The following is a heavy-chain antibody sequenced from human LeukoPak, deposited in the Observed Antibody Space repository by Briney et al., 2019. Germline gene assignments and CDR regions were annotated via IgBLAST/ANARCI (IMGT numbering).Heavy chain of an antibody. CDR1: DYSISTGYF. V-gene: IGHV4-38-2*02. Sequence: SETLSLTCSVSDYSISTGYFWGCLRQPPGKGLGWTGSISETGTTYHNPSLKSRVTISVDTSKNQFSLKLSYVTAADTAMYYFARVYYHGTGSNYFDYWGQGTLVTVSS. D-gene: IGHD3-10*01. J-gene: IGHJ4*02. CDR2: ISETGTT. CDR3: ARVYYHGTGSNYFDY.